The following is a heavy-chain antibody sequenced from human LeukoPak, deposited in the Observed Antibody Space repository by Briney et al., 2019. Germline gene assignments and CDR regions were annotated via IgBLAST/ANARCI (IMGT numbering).Heavy chain of an antibody. V-gene: IGHV3-48*01. CDR1: GFTFSAYS. CDR2: ISGGGGTI. CDR3: ARNQEIDYYDSSGFYWGVEY. D-gene: IGHD3-22*01. Sequence: TGGSLRLSCAASGFTFSAYSMNWVRQAPGKGLEWVAYISGGGGTIYYAGSVKGRFTISRDNAKNSLYLQMDSLRAEDTAVYYCARNQEIDYYDSSGFYWGVEYWGQGTLVTVSS. J-gene: IGHJ4*02.